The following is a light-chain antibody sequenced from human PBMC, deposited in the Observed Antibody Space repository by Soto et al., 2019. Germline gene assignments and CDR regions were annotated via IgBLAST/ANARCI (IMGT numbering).Light chain of an antibody. CDR2: KVS. J-gene: IGKJ2*01. CDR1: QSLAYSDGNTY. CDR3: MQGTHWPPHT. Sequence: DVVMTQSPLSLPVTLGQPASISCRSSQSLAYSDGNTYLSWFQQRPGHSPRRLIYKVSNRDSGVPDRFSGSGSGTDFTLKISRVEAEDVGVYYCMQGTHWPPHTFGQGTKLEIK. V-gene: IGKV2-30*01.